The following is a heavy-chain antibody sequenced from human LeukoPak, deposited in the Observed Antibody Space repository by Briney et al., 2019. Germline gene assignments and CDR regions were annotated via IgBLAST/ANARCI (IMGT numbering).Heavy chain of an antibody. J-gene: IGHJ4*02. Sequence: PGGPLRLSCAASGFTVSSNYMSWVRQAPGKGLEWVSVIYSGGSTYYADSVKGRFTISRDNSKNTLYLQMNSLRAEDTAVYYCARDQQYFVWLTTTGLDYWGQGTLVSVSS. CDR3: ARDQQYFVWLTTTGLDY. CDR2: IYSGGST. D-gene: IGHD3-9*01. V-gene: IGHV3-53*05. CDR1: GFTVSSNY.